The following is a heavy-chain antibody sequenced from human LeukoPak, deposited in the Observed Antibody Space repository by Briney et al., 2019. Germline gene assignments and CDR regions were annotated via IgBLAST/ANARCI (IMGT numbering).Heavy chain of an antibody. V-gene: IGHV4-59*01. CDR3: ARQWGAYGTPSFDY. CDR1: GGSISSYY. Sequence: PSETLSLTCAVSGGSISSYYWSWIRQPPGKGLEWIGYIYYSGSTNYNPSLKSRVTISVDTSKNQFSLKLSSVTAADTAVYYCARQWGAYGTPSFDYWGQGTLVTVSS. J-gene: IGHJ4*02. D-gene: IGHD1-14*01. CDR2: IYYSGST.